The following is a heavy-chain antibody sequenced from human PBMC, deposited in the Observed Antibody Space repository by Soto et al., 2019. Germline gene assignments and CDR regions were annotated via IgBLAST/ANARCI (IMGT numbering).Heavy chain of an antibody. V-gene: IGHV4-34*01. CDR1: GGSFSGYY. CDR3: ARGLGKTGILSAVGN. Sequence: NPSETLSLTCAVYGGSFSGYYWSWIRHSPGKGLEWLGEVNHGGSTNYNPSLKSRVTISVDTSKNQFSLKLSSVTAADTAVYYCARGLGKTGILSAVGNWGPGTLVTVSS. CDR2: VNHGGST. D-gene: IGHD6-13*01. J-gene: IGHJ4*02.